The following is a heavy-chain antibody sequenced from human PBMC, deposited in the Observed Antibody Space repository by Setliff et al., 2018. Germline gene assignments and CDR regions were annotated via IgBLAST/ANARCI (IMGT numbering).Heavy chain of an antibody. D-gene: IGHD3-3*01. Sequence: SETLSLTCTVSGGSISSSSYYWGWIRQPPGKGLEWIGSIYYSGSTYYNPSLKSRVTISVDTSKNQFSLKLSSVTAADTAVYYCARKEYYNFWSGPARAFDIWGQGTMGTVSS. CDR2: IYYSGST. J-gene: IGHJ3*02. CDR1: GGSISSSSYY. V-gene: IGHV4-39*07. CDR3: ARKEYYNFWSGPARAFDI.